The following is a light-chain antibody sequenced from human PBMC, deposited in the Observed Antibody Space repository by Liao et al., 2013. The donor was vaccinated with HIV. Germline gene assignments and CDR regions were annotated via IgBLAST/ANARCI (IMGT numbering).Light chain of an antibody. CDR2: YDS. Sequence: ELTQPPSVSVAPGKTARITCGGNNIGSKSVHWYQQKPGQAPVLVIYYDSDRPSGIPERFSGSNSGNTATLTISRVEAGDEADYYCQVWDSSSDHWVFGGGTKLTVL. V-gene: IGLV3-21*04. CDR1: NIGSKS. CDR3: QVWDSSSDHWV. J-gene: IGLJ3*02.